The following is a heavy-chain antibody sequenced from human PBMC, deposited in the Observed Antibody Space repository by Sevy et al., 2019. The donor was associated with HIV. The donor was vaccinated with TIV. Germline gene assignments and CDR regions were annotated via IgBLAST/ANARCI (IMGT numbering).Heavy chain of an antibody. D-gene: IGHD5-18*01. CDR3: AKDTLREDTAMAPPAPRYYYYYYGMDV. CDR2: ISWNSGSI. V-gene: IGHV3-9*01. CDR1: GFTFDDYA. J-gene: IGHJ6*02. Sequence: GGSLRLSCAASGFTFDDYAMHWVRQAPGKGLEWVSGISWNSGSIGYADSVKGRFTISRDNAKNSLYLQMISLRAEDTALYYCAKDTLREDTAMAPPAPRYYYYYYGMDVWGQGTTVTVSS.